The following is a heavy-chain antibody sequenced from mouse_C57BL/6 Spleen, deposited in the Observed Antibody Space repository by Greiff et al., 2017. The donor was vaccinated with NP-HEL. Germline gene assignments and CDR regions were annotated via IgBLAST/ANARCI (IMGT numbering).Heavy chain of an antibody. D-gene: IGHD1-1*01. J-gene: IGHJ1*03. CDR2: IRNKANNHAT. CDR1: GFTFSDAW. CDR3: TLTVVPYWYFDV. V-gene: IGHV6-6*01. Sequence: EVKVVESGGGLVQPGGSMKLSCAASGFTFSDAWMDWVRQSPEKGLEWVAEIRNKANNHATYYAESVKGRFTISRDDSKSSVYLQMNSLRAEDTGIYYCTLTVVPYWYFDVWGTGTTVTVSS.